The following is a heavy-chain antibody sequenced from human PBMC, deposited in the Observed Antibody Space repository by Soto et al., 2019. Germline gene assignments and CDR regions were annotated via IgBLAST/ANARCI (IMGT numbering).Heavy chain of an antibody. CDR1: GYTLTELS. D-gene: IGHD3-22*01. CDR2: FDPEDGET. Sequence: ASVKVSCKASGYTLTELSMHWVRQAPGKGLEWMGGFDPEDGETIYAQKFQGRVTMTEDTSTDTAYMELSSLRSEDTAVYYCATEHAPYYYDSSGYRFDYWGQGTLVTVSS. CDR3: ATEHAPYYYDSSGYRFDY. V-gene: IGHV1-24*01. J-gene: IGHJ4*02.